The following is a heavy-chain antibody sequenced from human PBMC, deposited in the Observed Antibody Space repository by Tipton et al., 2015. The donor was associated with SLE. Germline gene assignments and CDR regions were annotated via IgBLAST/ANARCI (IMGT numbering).Heavy chain of an antibody. CDR2: ISSSGSTI. Sequence: SLRLSCAASGFTFSSDWMHWVRQAPGKGLVWVSDISSSGSTIYYADSVKGRFTISRDNAKNSLYLQMNSLRDEDTAVYYCARGKYYFDYWGQGALVTVSS. J-gene: IGHJ4*02. CDR3: ARGKYYFDY. V-gene: IGHV3-48*02. CDR1: GFTFSSDW. D-gene: IGHD2/OR15-2a*01.